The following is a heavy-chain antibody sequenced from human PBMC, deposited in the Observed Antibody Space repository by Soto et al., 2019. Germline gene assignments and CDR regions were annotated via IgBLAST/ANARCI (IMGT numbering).Heavy chain of an antibody. D-gene: IGHD1-26*01. CDR2: VSGTGGTT. CDR3: AKDQYSGSPGKPDY. Sequence: GGSLRLSCAASGFTFSSYAMSWVRQAPGKGLEWVSTVSGTGGTTYYADSVKGRFTISRDNSKNTLYLQMNSLRAEDTAVYYCAKDQYSGSPGKPDYWGQGTLVTVSS. V-gene: IGHV3-23*01. J-gene: IGHJ4*02. CDR1: GFTFSSYA.